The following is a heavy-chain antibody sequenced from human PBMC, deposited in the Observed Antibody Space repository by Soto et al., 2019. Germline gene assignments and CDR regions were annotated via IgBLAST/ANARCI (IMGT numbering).Heavy chain of an antibody. J-gene: IGHJ4*02. CDR2: ISYDGSNK. Sequence: GESLKISCAASGFTFSSYGMHWVRQAPGKGLEWVAVISYDGSNKYYADSVKGRFTISRDNSKNTLYLQMNSLRAEDTAVYYCAKGITEQWLVLDYWGQGTLVTVSS. V-gene: IGHV3-30*18. CDR3: AKGITEQWLVLDY. D-gene: IGHD6-19*01. CDR1: GFTFSSYG.